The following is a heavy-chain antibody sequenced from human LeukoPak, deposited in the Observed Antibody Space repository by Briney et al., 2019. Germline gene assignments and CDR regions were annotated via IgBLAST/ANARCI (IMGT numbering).Heavy chain of an antibody. Sequence: ASVKVSCKDSGGTFSSHAISWVRQAPGQGLEWMGRIIPILGIANYAQKFQGRVTITAGKSTSTAYLELSSLRSEDMAVYYCARGAQSYYGFYGMDVWGQGTTVTVFS. CDR1: GGTFSSHA. D-gene: IGHD3-10*01. CDR2: IIPILGIA. J-gene: IGHJ6*02. V-gene: IGHV1-69*04. CDR3: ARGAQSYYGFYGMDV.